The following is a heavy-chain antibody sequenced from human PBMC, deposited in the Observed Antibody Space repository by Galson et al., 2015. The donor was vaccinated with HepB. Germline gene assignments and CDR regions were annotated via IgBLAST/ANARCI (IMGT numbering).Heavy chain of an antibody. D-gene: IGHD6-25*01. Sequence: SLRLSCAVSGFTFSSSAMSWVRQAPGTGLEWLSSIYGSGGSTLYADFVECRFTIFRVKSKNMLWLQMNSLRVEDTAVYYCAKEHSSGWDWGQGTLVTVSS. CDR2: IYGSGGST. V-gene: IGHV3-23*01. CDR1: GFTFSSSA. CDR3: AKEHSSGWD. J-gene: IGHJ4*02.